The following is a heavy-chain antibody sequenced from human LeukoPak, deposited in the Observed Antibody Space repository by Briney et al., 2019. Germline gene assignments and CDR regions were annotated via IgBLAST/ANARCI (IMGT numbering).Heavy chain of an antibody. CDR1: AFTFRSYA. V-gene: IGHV3-23*01. J-gene: IGHJ4*02. Sequence: PGGSLRLSCAASAFTFRSYAMIWVRQAPGKGLEWVSGISGSGGSTYYSDSAKGRFTISRDNSNNTLYLQMNSLRVEDTAVYYCAKGAASRGYTYVANWGQGTLVTVSS. D-gene: IGHD5-18*01. CDR2: ISGSGGST. CDR3: AKGAASRGYTYVAN.